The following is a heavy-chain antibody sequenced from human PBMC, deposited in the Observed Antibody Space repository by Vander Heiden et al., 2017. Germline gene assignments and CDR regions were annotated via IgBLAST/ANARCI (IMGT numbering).Heavy chain of an antibody. CDR3: ARGLGYRWFDP. D-gene: IGHD1-1*01. J-gene: IGHJ5*02. V-gene: IGHV4-34*01. CDR1: GGSFTGFY. Sequence: QVQLQQWGAGLFQPSATLPLTCAVYGGSFTGFYWSWIRQPPGTGLEWIRKINHSGRTNYNPSLKSRVTISLDTSKNQFSLKLISVTAADTAVYCCARGLGYRWFDPWCQGTLVTVSS. CDR2: INHSGRT.